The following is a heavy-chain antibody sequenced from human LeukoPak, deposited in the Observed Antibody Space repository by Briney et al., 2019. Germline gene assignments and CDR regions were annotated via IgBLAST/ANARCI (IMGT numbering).Heavy chain of an antibody. Sequence: PSETLSLTCAVYGGSFSGYYWSWIRQPPGKGLEWIGEINHSGSTNYNPSLKSRVTISVDTSKNQFSLKLSSVTAADTAVYYCARGGRWIQLWPLDCWGQGTLVTVSS. CDR1: GGSFSGYY. J-gene: IGHJ4*02. V-gene: IGHV4-34*01. CDR3: ARGGRWIQLWPLDC. D-gene: IGHD5-18*01. CDR2: INHSGST.